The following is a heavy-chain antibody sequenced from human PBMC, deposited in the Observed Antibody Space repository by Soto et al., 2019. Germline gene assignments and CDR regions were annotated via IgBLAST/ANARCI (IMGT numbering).Heavy chain of an antibody. D-gene: IGHD3-3*02. J-gene: IGHJ6*02. Sequence: EVQLVESGGGLVKPGGSLRLSCVTSGFTFSRNTMNWVRQAPGKGLKWVASITSSGSYVYYADSVKGRFSASRDNANNSLSLQMNSLRPDDTAVYFCVKDEGIEAMDVWGQGTTVSVSS. CDR3: VKDEGIEAMDV. CDR2: ITSSGSYV. CDR1: GFTFSRNT. V-gene: IGHV3-21*01.